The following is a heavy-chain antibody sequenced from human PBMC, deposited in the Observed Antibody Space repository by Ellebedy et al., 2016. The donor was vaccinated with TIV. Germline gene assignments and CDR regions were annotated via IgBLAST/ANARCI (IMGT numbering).Heavy chain of an antibody. D-gene: IGHD5-12*01. Sequence: GESLKISXAASGFTFSSYSMNWVRQAPGKGLEWVSYISSSSSTIYYADSVKGRFTISRDNAKNSLYLQMNSLRAEDTAVYYCARGSRDSGYSFPYWYCYYGMDVWGQGTTVTVSS. CDR3: ARGSRDSGYSFPYWYCYYGMDV. CDR1: GFTFSSYS. V-gene: IGHV3-48*04. J-gene: IGHJ6*02. CDR2: ISSSSSTI.